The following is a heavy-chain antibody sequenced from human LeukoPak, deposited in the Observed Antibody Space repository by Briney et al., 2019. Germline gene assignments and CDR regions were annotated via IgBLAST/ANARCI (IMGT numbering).Heavy chain of an antibody. CDR1: GGSFSGYY. CDR2: INHSGST. CDR3: ARVVPAD. D-gene: IGHD2-2*01. J-gene: IGHJ4*02. V-gene: IGHV4-34*01. Sequence: KPSETLSLTCAVYGGSFSGYYWSWIRQPPGKGLEWIGEINHSGSTNYNPSLKSRVTISVDTSKNQFSLKLSSVTAADTAVYYCARVVPADWGQGTLVTVSS.